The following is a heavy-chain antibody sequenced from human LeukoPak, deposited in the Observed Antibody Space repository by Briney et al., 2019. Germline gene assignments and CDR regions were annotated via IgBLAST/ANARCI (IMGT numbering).Heavy chain of an antibody. D-gene: IGHD3-10*01. CDR3: AKQYYHTSGSFDY. Sequence: GGSLRLSCAASGFTFSSYAMHWVRQAPGKGLEWVAVISYDGSNKYYADSVKGRFTISRDNSKNTLYLQMNSLRAEDTAVYYCAKQYYHTSGSFDYWGQGALVTVSS. CDR2: ISYDGSNK. V-gene: IGHV3-30-3*02. CDR1: GFTFSSYA. J-gene: IGHJ4*02.